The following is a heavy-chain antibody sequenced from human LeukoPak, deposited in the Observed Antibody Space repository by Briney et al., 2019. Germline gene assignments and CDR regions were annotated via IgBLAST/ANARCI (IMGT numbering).Heavy chain of an antibody. V-gene: IGHV1-2*02. CDR3: ARACSSTSCQPGGYYYYMDV. D-gene: IGHD2-2*01. Sequence: ASVKVSCKASGYTFTDYYMHWVRQAPGQGLEWMGWINPNSGGTNYAQKFQGRVTMTRDTSISTAYMELSRLRSDDTAVYYCARACSSTSCQPGGYYYYMDVWGKGTTVTVSS. J-gene: IGHJ6*03. CDR1: GYTFTDYY. CDR2: INPNSGGT.